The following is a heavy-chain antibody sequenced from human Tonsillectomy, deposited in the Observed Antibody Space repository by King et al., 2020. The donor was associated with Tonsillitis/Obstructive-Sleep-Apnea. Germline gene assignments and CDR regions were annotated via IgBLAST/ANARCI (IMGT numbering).Heavy chain of an antibody. CDR1: GGSFSGYY. J-gene: IGHJ6*03. CDR3: ARGPGEGSYYMDV. D-gene: IGHD3-10*01. Sequence: VQLPQWGAGLLKPSETLSLTCAVYGGSFSGYYWSWNRQPPGKGLEWIGEINHSGSTNYNPSLKSRVTISVDTSKNQFSLKLSSVTAADTAVYYCARGPGEGSYYMDVWGKGTTVTVSS. V-gene: IGHV4-34*01. CDR2: INHSGST.